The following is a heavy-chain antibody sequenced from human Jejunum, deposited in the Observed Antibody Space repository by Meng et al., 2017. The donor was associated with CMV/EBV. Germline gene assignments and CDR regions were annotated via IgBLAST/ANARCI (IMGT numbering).Heavy chain of an antibody. CDR2: IRGKAHSYAA. CDR1: FTFSGYA. V-gene: IGHV3-73*01. D-gene: IGHD4-11*01. Sequence: FTFSGYAMHWVRQASGKGLEWVGRIRGKAHSYAAAYAASVKGRFTISRDDSKNTAYLQMNSLKTEDTAVYYCTRADSSNYGSLFDSWGQGTLVTVSS. J-gene: IGHJ4*02. CDR3: TRADSSNYGSLFDS.